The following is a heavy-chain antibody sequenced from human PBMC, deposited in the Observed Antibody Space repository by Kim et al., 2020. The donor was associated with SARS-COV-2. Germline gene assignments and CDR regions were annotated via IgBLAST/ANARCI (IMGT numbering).Heavy chain of an antibody. V-gene: IGHV3-66*01. CDR3: ARDFRIRDSSGYYYVLRGMDV. J-gene: IGHJ6*02. D-gene: IGHD3-22*01. CDR2: IYSGGST. Sequence: GGSLRLSCAASGFTVSSNYMSWVRQAPGKGLEWVSVIYSGGSTYYADSVKGRFTISRDNSKNTLYLQMNSLRAEDTAVYYCARDFRIRDSSGYYYVLRGMDVWGQGTTVTVSS. CDR1: GFTVSSNY.